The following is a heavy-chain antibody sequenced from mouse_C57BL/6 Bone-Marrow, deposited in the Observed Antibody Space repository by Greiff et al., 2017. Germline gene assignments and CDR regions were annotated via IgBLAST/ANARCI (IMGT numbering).Heavy chain of an antibody. D-gene: IGHD1-1*01. CDR3: ARDYGSSYSFAY. Sequence: QVQLQQSGAELVKPGASVKLSCKASGYTFTSYWMHWVKQRPGQGLEWIGMIHPNSGSTNYNEKFKSKATLTVDKSSSTAYMQLSSLTSEDSAVYYCARDYGSSYSFAYWGQGTLVTVSA. CDR2: IHPNSGST. J-gene: IGHJ3*01. V-gene: IGHV1-64*01. CDR1: GYTFTSYW.